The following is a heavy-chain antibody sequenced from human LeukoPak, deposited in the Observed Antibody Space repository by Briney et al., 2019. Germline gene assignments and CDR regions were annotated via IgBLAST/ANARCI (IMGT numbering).Heavy chain of an antibody. V-gene: IGHV4-34*01. CDR1: GGSFSGYY. J-gene: IGHJ3*02. CDR2: INHSGST. Sequence: SETLSLTCAVYGGSFSGYYWSWIRQPPGKGLEWIGEINHSGSTNYNPSLKSRVTISVDTSKNQFSLKLSSVTAADTAVYYCARTRYSSSWYMGGAFDIWGQGTMVTVSS. D-gene: IGHD6-13*01. CDR3: ARTRYSSSWYMGGAFDI.